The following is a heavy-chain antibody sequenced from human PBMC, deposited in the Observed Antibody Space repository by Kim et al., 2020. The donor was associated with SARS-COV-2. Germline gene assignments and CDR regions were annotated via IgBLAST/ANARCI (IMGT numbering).Heavy chain of an antibody. Sequence: QKFQGRVTMNRDTSTRTVYMELSSLRSEDTAVYYCARENYYGPPDPYFYYGMDVWGQGTTVTVSS. V-gene: IGHV1-46*01. J-gene: IGHJ6*02. CDR3: ARENYYGPPDPYFYYGMDV. D-gene: IGHD3-10*01.